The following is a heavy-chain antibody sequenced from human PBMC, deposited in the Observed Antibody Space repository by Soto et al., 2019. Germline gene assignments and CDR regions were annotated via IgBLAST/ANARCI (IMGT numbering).Heavy chain of an antibody. V-gene: IGHV3-33*01. Sequence: GGSLRLSCAASGFTFSSYGMHWVRQAPGKGLEWVAVIWYDGSNKYYADSVKGRFTISRDNSKNTLYLQMNSLRAEDTAVYYCARDGEATSSGWYGSFDYWGQGTLVTVSS. CDR1: GFTFSSYG. CDR3: ARDGEATSSGWYGSFDY. J-gene: IGHJ4*02. D-gene: IGHD6-19*01. CDR2: IWYDGSNK.